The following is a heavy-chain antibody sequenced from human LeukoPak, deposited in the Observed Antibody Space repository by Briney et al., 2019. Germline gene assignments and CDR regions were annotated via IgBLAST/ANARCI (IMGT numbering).Heavy chain of an antibody. J-gene: IGHJ4*02. Sequence: PGGSLRLSCIASGFTFSNYAMNWVRQAPGKGLEWVSGIDNSNTYYADSVKGRFTISRDSSKNTMYLQMNNLRAEDTAVYYCSKDDCVNGICYFDKWGQGTLVTVYS. D-gene: IGHD2-15*01. V-gene: IGHV3-23*03. CDR2: IDNSNT. CDR1: GFTFSNYA. CDR3: SKDDCVNGICYFDK.